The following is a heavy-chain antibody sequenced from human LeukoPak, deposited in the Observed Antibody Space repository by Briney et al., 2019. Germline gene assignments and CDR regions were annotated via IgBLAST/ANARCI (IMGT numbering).Heavy chain of an antibody. CDR2: ISCGSSYI. CDR3: ARGIVSRLQPYYYYGMDV. D-gene: IGHD4-11*01. V-gene: IGHV3-21*01. Sequence: GGSLRLSWAASGFTFSTYSVNWVRQARGKGLEWVPSISCGSSYIYYADSVKGRFTISRDNAKNSQYLQTNSMRAEDTAVYYFARGIVSRLQPYYYYGMDVWGQGTTVTVSS. J-gene: IGHJ6*02. CDR1: GFTFSTYS.